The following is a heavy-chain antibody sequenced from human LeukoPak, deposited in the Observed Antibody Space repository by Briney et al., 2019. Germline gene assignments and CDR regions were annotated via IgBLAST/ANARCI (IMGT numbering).Heavy chain of an antibody. Sequence: GGSLRLSCAASGFTFSTYSMNWVRQAPGKGLEWASSISSSSSYIYYADSVKGRFTISRDNAKNSVYLQMNTLRADDTAVYYCARVGEYYHFHNMDAWGKGTTVTISS. CDR2: ISSSSSYI. J-gene: IGHJ6*03. CDR1: GFTFSTYS. CDR3: ARVGEYYHFHNMDA. D-gene: IGHD2-15*01. V-gene: IGHV3-21*01.